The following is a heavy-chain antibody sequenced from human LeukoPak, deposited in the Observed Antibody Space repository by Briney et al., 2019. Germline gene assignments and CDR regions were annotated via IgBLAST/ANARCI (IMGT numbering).Heavy chain of an antibody. V-gene: IGHV3-30*02. CDR1: GFTFSSYG. Sequence: PGGSLRLSCAASGFTFSSYGMHWVRQAPGKGLEWVAFIRYDGSNKYYADSVKGRFTISRDNSKNTLYLQMNSLRAEDTAVYYCAKDIIVGATSNWLDPWGQGTLITVSS. CDR3: AKDIIVGATSNWLDP. D-gene: IGHD1-26*01. J-gene: IGHJ5*02. CDR2: IRYDGSNK.